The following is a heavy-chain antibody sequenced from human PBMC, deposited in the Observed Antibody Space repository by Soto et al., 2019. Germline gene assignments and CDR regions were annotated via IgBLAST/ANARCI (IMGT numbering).Heavy chain of an antibody. D-gene: IGHD6-13*01. V-gene: IGHV1-24*01. J-gene: IGHJ4*02. Sequence: ASVKVSCKVSGYTLTELSMHWVRQAPGKGLEWMGGFDPEDGETIYAQKFQGRVTMTKDTSTDTAYMELRSLRSDDTAVYYCARDRVGVAATGYDYWGQGTLVTVSS. CDR3: ARDRVGVAATGYDY. CDR1: GYTLTELS. CDR2: FDPEDGET.